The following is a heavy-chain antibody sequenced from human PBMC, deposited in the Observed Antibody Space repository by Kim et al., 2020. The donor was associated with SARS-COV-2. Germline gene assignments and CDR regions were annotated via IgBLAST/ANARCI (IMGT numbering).Heavy chain of an antibody. J-gene: IGHJ4*02. D-gene: IGHD3-16*01. CDR3: AKDRFDWGWLQMGDPGY. V-gene: IGHV3-30*18. Sequence: GGSLRLSCAASGFTFSSYGMHWVRQAPGKGLEWVAVISYDGSNKYYADSVKGRFTISRDNSKNTLYLQMNSLRAEDTAVYYCAKDRFDWGWLQMGDPGYWGQGTLVTVSS. CDR1: GFTFSSYG. CDR2: ISYDGSNK.